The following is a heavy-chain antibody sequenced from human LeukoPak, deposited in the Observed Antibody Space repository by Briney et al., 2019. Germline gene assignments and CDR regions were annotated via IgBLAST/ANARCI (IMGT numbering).Heavy chain of an antibody. J-gene: IGHJ2*01. D-gene: IGHD1-14*01. CDR1: GGSISSYY. Sequence: SSETLSLTCTVSGGSISSYYWSWIRQPPGKGLEYIGYIYYSGNTNSNPSLNSRVTISVDTSKNQFSLKLSSMTSADTAVNYCARRGSGASLEYYFDLWGRGTLVTVSS. V-gene: IGHV4-59*08. CDR2: IYYSGNT. CDR3: ARRGSGASLEYYFDL.